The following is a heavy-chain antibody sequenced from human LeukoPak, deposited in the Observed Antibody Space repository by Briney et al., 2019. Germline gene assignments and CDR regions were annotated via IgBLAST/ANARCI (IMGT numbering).Heavy chain of an antibody. CDR2: IYYSGST. J-gene: IGHJ4*02. CDR1: GGSISSYH. CDR3: ARGSRYYYDSSGYLFDY. Sequence: SETLSLTCTVSGGSISSYHWSWIRQPPGKGLEWIGYIYYSGSTNYNPSLKSRVTMSVDTSKNQFSLKLSSVTAADTAVYYCARGSRYYYDSSGYLFDYWGQGTLVTVSS. D-gene: IGHD3-22*01. V-gene: IGHV4-59*01.